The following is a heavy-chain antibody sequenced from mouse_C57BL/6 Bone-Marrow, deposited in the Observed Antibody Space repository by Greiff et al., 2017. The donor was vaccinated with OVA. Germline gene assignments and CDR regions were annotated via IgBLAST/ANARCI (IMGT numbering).Heavy chain of an antibody. J-gene: IGHJ2*01. CDR3: ARAFYYYGLDY. CDR1: GYTFTSYD. CDR2: IYPRDGST. D-gene: IGHD1-1*01. V-gene: IGHV1-85*01. Sequence: VQRVESGPELVKPGASVKLSCKASGYTFTSYDINWVKQRPGQGLEWIGWIYPRDGSTKYNEKFKGKATLTVDTSSSTAYMELHSLTSEDSAVYFCARAFYYYGLDYWGQGTTLTVSS.